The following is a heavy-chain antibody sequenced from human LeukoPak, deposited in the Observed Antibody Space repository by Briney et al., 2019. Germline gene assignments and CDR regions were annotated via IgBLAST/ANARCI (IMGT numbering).Heavy chain of an antibody. CDR3: AKNGDRGAYCSGGSCYPYYYYYIDV. CDR1: GFTFSTYY. Sequence: PGGSLRLSCAASGFTFSTYYMYWVRQAPGKGLVWVSRINTDGRSTAYADSVKGRFTISRDNAKNSLYLQMNSLRAEDTAIYYCAKNGDRGAYCSGGSCYPYYYYYIDVWGKGTTVTISS. J-gene: IGHJ6*03. D-gene: IGHD2-15*01. CDR2: INTDGRST. V-gene: IGHV3-74*01.